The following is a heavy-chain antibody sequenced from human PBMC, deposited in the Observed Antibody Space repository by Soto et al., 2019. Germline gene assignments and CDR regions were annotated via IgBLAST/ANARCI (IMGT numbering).Heavy chain of an antibody. CDR3: AKVSLGATTITDYYYYGMDV. V-gene: IGHV3-23*01. CDR2: ISGGGGST. J-gene: IGHJ6*02. D-gene: IGHD1-26*01. Sequence: EVQLLESGGGLVHPGGSLRLSCAASGFTFSSYAMGWVRQAPGKGLEWVSAISGGGGSTYYGDSVKGRLSISRDNSKNTLDLQMNSLRAEDTAVYYCAKVSLGATTITDYYYYGMDVWGQGTTVTVSS. CDR1: GFTFSSYA.